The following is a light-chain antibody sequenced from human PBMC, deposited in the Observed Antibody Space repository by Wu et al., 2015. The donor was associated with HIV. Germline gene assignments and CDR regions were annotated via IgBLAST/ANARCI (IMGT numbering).Light chain of an antibody. CDR3: QQYYDWPPIT. V-gene: IGKV3D-15*03. CDR1: QSVSSN. CDR2: NTS. Sequence: EIVMTQSSSLLSVSPGERATLSCRASQSVSSNLAWYQQKPGQAPRLLIYNTSIRATGIPARFSGSGSGTEFTLTINILQSEDFAVYSRQQYYDWPPITFGQGTRLEIK. J-gene: IGKJ5*01.